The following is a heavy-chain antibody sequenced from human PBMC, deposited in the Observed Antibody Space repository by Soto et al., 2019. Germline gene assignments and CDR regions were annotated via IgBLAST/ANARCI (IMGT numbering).Heavy chain of an antibody. V-gene: IGHV1-18*01. Sequence: ASVKVSCKASGYTFTSYGISWVRQAPGQGLEWMGWISAYNGNTNYAQKLQGRVTMTTDTSTSTAYMELRSLRSDDTAVYYCARKYYYDSSGYHNFDYWGQGTLVTAPQ. J-gene: IGHJ4*02. CDR3: ARKYYYDSSGYHNFDY. CDR1: GYTFTSYG. D-gene: IGHD3-22*01. CDR2: ISAYNGNT.